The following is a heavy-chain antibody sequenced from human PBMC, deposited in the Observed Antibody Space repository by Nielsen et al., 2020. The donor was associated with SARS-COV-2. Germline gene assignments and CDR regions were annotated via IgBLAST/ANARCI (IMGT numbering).Heavy chain of an antibody. V-gene: IGHV3-48*01. CDR3: ARDREPGYNAADY. CDR2: ISSGSSTM. D-gene: IGHD1-14*01. Sequence: GESLKISCAASGFAFSGYSMNWVRQAPGKGLEWLSYISSGSSTMYYADSVKGRFTISRDNAKNSLYLRMNSLRAEDTAIYYCARDREPGYNAADYWGQGTLVTVSS. J-gene: IGHJ4*02. CDR1: GFAFSGYS.